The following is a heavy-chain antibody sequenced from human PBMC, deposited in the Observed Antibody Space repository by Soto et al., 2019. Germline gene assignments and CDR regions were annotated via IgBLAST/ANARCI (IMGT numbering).Heavy chain of an antibody. CDR1: GFSFSDYS. Sequence: EVQLLQSGGGLAQPGGSLTLSCEASGFSFSDYSMNWVRRAPGKGLEWVSAFSAGGNYRHYADSVKGRFTISRDNSKNTLFLQVNSVRAEDTARYYCAREARYDRGVYHYEGIDYWGQGTLVTVSS. V-gene: IGHV3-23*01. CDR3: AREARYDRGVYHYEGIDY. D-gene: IGHD3-22*01. CDR2: FSAGGNYR. J-gene: IGHJ4*02.